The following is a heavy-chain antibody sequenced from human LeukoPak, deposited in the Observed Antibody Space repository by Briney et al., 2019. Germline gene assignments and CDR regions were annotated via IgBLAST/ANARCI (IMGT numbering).Heavy chain of an antibody. CDR3: ARDLYSSGWYKIGYYYYYGMDV. Sequence: PGGSLRLSCAASGFTFSSYAMHWVRQAPGKGLEWVAVISYDGSNKYYADSVKGRFTISRDNSKNTLYLQMNSLRAEDTAVYYCARDLYSSGWYKIGYYYYYGMDVWGQGTTVTVSS. D-gene: IGHD6-19*01. CDR2: ISYDGSNK. J-gene: IGHJ6*02. V-gene: IGHV3-30-3*01. CDR1: GFTFSSYA.